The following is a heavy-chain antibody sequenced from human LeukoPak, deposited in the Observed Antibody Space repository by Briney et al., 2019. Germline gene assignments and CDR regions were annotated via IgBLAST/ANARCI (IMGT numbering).Heavy chain of an antibody. D-gene: IGHD1-26*01. CDR3: ARREWETGDFDY. V-gene: IGHV4-59*02. J-gene: IGHJ4*02. Sequence: SETLSLTCTISGGSVSDYYWSWIRQSPGKGLEWIGYIYHTGSTSYSPSLKSRVTISADTSQNQFSLKLSSVTAADTAVYYCARREWETGDFDYWGQGTLVTVSS. CDR2: IYHTGST. CDR1: GGSVSDYY.